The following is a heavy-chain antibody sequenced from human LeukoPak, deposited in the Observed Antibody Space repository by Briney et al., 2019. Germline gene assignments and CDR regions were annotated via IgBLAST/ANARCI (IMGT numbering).Heavy chain of an antibody. CDR1: GFTFSSYW. J-gene: IGHJ6*04. Sequence: PGGSLRLSCAASGFTFSSYWMHWVRQAPGKGLVWVSRINSDGSSTNYADSVKGRFTLSRDNVQNSLYLQMNSLRAEDAAVYYCAELGINMIGGVWGKGTTVTISS. D-gene: IGHD3-10*02. CDR3: AELGINMIGGV. CDR2: INSDGSST. V-gene: IGHV3-74*01.